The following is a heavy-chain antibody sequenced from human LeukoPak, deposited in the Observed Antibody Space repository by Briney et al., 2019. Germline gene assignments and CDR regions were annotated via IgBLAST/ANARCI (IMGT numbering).Heavy chain of an antibody. J-gene: IGHJ4*02. CDR2: IYYRSQWST. Sequence: SRTLSLTCAISGDSVSGNSAAWNWIRQSPSRGLEWLGTIYYRSQWSTDYAVSVKSRITVNPDTFKNQFSLQLNSVTPEDTAVYYCARLEKWAFDFWGQGTLITVS. V-gene: IGHV6-1*01. CDR3: ARLEKWAFDF. D-gene: IGHD3-3*01. CDR1: GDSVSGNSAA.